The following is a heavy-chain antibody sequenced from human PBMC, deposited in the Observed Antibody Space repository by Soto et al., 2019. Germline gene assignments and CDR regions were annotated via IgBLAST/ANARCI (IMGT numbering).Heavy chain of an antibody. CDR1: GFTFSNCA. CDR2: ISSSGSTI. Sequence: GGSLRLSCSASGFTFSNCAMSWVRQAPGKGLEWVSYISSSGSTIYYADSVKGRFTISRDNAKNSLYLQMNSLRAEDTAVYYCARGLHAIFGVVPLGYWGQGTLVTVSS. CDR3: ARGLHAIFGVVPLGY. V-gene: IGHV3-11*01. D-gene: IGHD3-3*01. J-gene: IGHJ4*02.